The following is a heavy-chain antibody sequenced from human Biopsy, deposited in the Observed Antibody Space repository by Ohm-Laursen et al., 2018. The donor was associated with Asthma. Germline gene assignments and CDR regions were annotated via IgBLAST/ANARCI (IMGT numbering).Heavy chain of an antibody. CDR2: IYYSGTT. CDR3: VRGSSSWHHGPFHYYYGLDV. CDR1: SGSGGYMRSGNYY. Sequence: LSLTCSLSSGSGGYMRSGNYYWGWIRQPPGKGLEWIGSIYYSGTTYYNPSLESRVTVSADTSKNQFSLKLTSVTAADTAVYYCVRGSSSWHHGPFHYYYGLDVWDQRTTATVSS. D-gene: IGHD6-13*01. J-gene: IGHJ6*02. V-gene: IGHV4-39*01.